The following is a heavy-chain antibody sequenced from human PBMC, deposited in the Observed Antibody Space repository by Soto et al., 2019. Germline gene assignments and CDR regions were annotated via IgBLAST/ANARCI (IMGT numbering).Heavy chain of an antibody. CDR3: ARAEPYDFWSGSDYYYGMDV. CDR1: GGSFSGYY. D-gene: IGHD3-3*01. Sequence: SETLSLTCVVYGGSFSGYYWSWIRQPPGKGLEWIGEIHHGGSTNYNPSLKSRVTISVDTSKNQFSLKLSSVTAADTAVYYCARAEPYDFWSGSDYYYGMDVWGQGTTVTVSS. J-gene: IGHJ6*02. CDR2: IHHGGST. V-gene: IGHV4-34*01.